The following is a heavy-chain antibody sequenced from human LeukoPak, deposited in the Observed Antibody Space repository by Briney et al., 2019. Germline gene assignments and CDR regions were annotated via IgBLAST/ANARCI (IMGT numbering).Heavy chain of an antibody. V-gene: IGHV3-30*18. D-gene: IGHD2-8*01. J-gene: IGHJ3*02. CDR1: GFTFSDYA. CDR3: AKGPEKGVFDI. Sequence: TGGSLRLSCAVSGFTFSDYAMHWVRQAPGKGLEWVAVISYDGSNKYYADSVEGRFTISRGTISRDNSKNTLHLEMNSLRAEDTAVYYCAKGPEKGVFDIWGQGTMVTVSS. CDR2: ISYDGSNK.